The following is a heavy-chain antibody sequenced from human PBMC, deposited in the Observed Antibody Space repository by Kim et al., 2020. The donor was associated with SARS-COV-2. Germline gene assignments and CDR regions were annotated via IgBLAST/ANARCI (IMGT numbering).Heavy chain of an antibody. J-gene: IGHJ6*02. CDR3: ARVTGAARLTYYYGMDV. V-gene: IGHV4-34*01. D-gene: IGHD6-6*01. Sequence: LKSRVTISVDTSKNQFSLKRSSVTAADTAVYYCARVTGAARLTYYYGMDVWGQGTTVTVSS.